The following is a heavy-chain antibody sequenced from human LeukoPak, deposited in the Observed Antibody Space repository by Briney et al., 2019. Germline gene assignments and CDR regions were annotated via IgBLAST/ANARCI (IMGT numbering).Heavy chain of an antibody. V-gene: IGHV3-33*08. CDR1: GFTLSSYA. J-gene: IGHJ4*02. CDR2: IWYDGSNK. Sequence: GGSLRLSCAASGFTLSSYAMHWVRQAPGKGLEWVAVIWYDGSNKYYADSVKGRFTISRDNSKNTLYLQMNSLRAEDTAVYYCARNGRNYYDSSGYYFDYWGQGTLVTVSS. D-gene: IGHD3-22*01. CDR3: ARNGRNYYDSSGYYFDY.